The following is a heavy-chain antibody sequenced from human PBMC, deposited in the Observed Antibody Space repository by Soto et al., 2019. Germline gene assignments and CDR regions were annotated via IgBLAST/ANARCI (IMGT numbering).Heavy chain of an antibody. CDR2: ISGDGGST. CDR3: AKEGYYGSGSYYYFDY. D-gene: IGHD3-10*01. Sequence: GGSLRLSCAASGFTFDDYAMHWVRQAPGKGLEWVSLISGDGGSTYYADSVKGRFTISRDNSKNSLNLQMNSLRTEDTALYYCAKEGYYGSGSYYYFDYWGQGTLVTVSS. J-gene: IGHJ4*02. CDR1: GFTFDDYA. V-gene: IGHV3-43*02.